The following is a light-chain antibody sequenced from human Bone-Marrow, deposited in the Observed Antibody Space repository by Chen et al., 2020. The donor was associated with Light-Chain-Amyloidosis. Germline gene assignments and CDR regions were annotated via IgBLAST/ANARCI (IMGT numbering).Light chain of an antibody. CDR3: SSYAGGTTFVI. J-gene: IGLJ2*01. CDR2: DDS. V-gene: IGLV2-23*02. CDR1: SSDVGSYNL. Sequence: QSALTQPASVSGSPGQWITISCTGTSSDVGSYNLVSWYQQHPGKVPNLMIYDDSKRPSGVSDRFSGSKSGNTASLTISGLQAEDEADYYCSSYAGGTTFVIFGGGTKLTVL.